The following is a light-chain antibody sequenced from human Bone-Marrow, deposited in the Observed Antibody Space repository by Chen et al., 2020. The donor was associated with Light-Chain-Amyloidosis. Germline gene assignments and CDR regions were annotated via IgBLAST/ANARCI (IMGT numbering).Light chain of an antibody. J-gene: IGLJ3*02. V-gene: IGLV3-25*03. CDR1: ALPDQY. Sequence: SELTQPPSVSVSPGQTARITCSGDALPDQYAYWYQQKAGQAPVLVINKDSERPSGIPERISGSSSGTTVTLTISGVQAEDEAVYYCQSADSTSIYRVFGGGTKLTVL. CDR3: QSADSTSIYRV. CDR2: KDS.